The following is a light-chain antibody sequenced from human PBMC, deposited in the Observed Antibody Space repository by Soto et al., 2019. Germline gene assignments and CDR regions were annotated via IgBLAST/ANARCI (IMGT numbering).Light chain of an antibody. Sequence: EIVLTQSPGTVSLSPGETATLSCRASQSVNRASQSVGSNSLAWYQQKPGQAPRLLIYAASSRASGIPDRFRGSGSGTDFTLTISGLEPEDFAVYYCQQYGSSPLTFGGGTKVEIK. CDR3: QQYGSSPLT. CDR1: QSVGSNS. J-gene: IGKJ4*01. V-gene: IGKV3-20*01. CDR2: AAS.